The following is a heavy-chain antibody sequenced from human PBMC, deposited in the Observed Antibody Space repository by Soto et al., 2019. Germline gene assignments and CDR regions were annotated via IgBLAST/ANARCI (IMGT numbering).Heavy chain of an antibody. D-gene: IGHD3-9*01. CDR1: GGTFSSYA. CDR2: IIPIFGTA. Sequence: SVKVSCKASGGTFSSYAISWVRQAPGQGLEWMGGIIPIFGTANYAQKFQGRVTVTADESTSTAYMELSSLRSEDTAVYYCASNYDILTGYYVYWGQGTLVTVSS. V-gene: IGHV1-69*13. CDR3: ASNYDILTGYYVY. J-gene: IGHJ4*02.